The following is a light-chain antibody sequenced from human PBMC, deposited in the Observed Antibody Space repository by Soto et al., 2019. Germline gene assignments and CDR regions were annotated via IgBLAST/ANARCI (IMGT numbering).Light chain of an antibody. Sequence: QSALTQHASVSGSPGQSITISCTGTSSDVGGYNYVSWNQQHPGKAPKLMIYEVSNRPSGVSNRFSGSKSGNTASLTISGLQAEDEADYYCSSYTSSSTLVFGVGTKLTVL. CDR1: SSDVGGYNY. CDR3: SSYTSSSTLV. CDR2: EVS. V-gene: IGLV2-14*01. J-gene: IGLJ3*02.